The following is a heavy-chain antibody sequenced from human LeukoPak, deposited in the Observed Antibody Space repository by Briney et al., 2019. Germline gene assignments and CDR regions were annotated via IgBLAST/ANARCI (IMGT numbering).Heavy chain of an antibody. CDR1: GGSISSYY. Sequence: SETLSLTCTVSGGSISSYYWSWIRQPAGKGLEWIGRIYTSGSTNYSPSLKSRVTMSVDTSKNQFSLKLSSVTAADTAVYYCARGKDSSSWFQYFDYWGQGTLITVSS. D-gene: IGHD6-13*01. CDR2: IYTSGST. CDR3: ARGKDSSSWFQYFDY. V-gene: IGHV4-4*07. J-gene: IGHJ4*02.